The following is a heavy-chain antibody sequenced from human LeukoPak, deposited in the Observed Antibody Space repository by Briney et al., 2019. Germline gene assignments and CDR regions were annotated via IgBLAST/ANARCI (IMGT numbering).Heavy chain of an antibody. J-gene: IGHJ4*02. D-gene: IGHD6-19*01. CDR3: ARENSSGWYRGLLDY. Sequence: ASVKVSCKASGYTFTSYGISWVRQAPGQGLEWMGIINPSGGSTSYAQKFQGRVTMTRDTSTSTVYMELSSLRSEDTAVYYCARENSSGWYRGLLDYWGQGTLVTVSS. CDR1: GYTFTSYG. CDR2: INPSGGST. V-gene: IGHV1-46*01.